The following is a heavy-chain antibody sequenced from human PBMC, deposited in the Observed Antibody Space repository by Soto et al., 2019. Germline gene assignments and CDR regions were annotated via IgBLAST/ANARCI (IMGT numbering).Heavy chain of an antibody. CDR2: INPNSGGT. J-gene: IGHJ4*02. CDR3: ARGVGGVIVILDL. CDR1: GYTFTGYY. Sequence: ASVQVCCKASGYTFTGYYMHWVRQAPGQGLEWMGWINPNSGGTNYAQKFQGRVTMTRDTSISTAYMELSRLRSDDTAVYYCARGVGGVIVILDLWGQGSLVTVCS. V-gene: IGHV1-2*02. D-gene: IGHD3-16*02.